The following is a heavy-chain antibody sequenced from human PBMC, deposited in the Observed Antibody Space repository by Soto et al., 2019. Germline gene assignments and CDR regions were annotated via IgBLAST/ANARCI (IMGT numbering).Heavy chain of an antibody. CDR2: VNAGNGNT. J-gene: IGHJ4*02. V-gene: IGHV1-3*01. CDR1: GYTFTSYA. Sequence: ASVKVSFKASGYTFTSYAMHWVRQAPGQRLEWMGWVNAGNGNTKYSQKFQGRFIISRDNSNNTLYFQMNSLRAEDTAVYYCATLTMYDILTGFYPCWGQGTLVTVSS. D-gene: IGHD3-9*01. CDR3: ATLTMYDILTGFYPC.